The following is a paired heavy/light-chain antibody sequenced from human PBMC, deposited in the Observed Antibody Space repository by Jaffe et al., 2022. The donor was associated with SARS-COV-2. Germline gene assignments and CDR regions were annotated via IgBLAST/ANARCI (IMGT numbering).Light chain of an antibody. Sequence: QSALTQPASVSGSPGQSITISCSGTSTDIGAYNYVSWYQQHPGKAPNLMIYDVTNRPSGVSTRFSGSRSGTTASLTISGLRAEDEADYYCSSYTTNSTLVFGTGTKVTVL. V-gene: IGLV2-14*03. CDR3: SSYTTNSTLV. CDR1: STDIGAYNY. CDR2: DVT. J-gene: IGLJ1*01.
Heavy chain of an antibody. CDR1: GGSIRSSSYY. J-gene: IGHJ4*02. CDR3: ARVVRGDYYDVTGYYSQRKYFDF. D-gene: IGHD3-22*01. CDR2: IFYNGRTT. Sequence: QLQLQESGPGLVKPSETLSLTCIVSGGSIRSSSYYWGWIRQPPGKGLEWIGSIFYNGRTTYRNPSLESRVTISVDTSKNQFSLKLSSVTAADTAVYYCARVVRGDYYDVTGYYSQRKYFDFWGQGTLVTVSS. V-gene: IGHV4-39*01.